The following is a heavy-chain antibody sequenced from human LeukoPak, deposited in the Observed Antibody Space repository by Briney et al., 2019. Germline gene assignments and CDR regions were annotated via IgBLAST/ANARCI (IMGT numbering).Heavy chain of an antibody. CDR1: GFTFSDYY. V-gene: IGHV3-11*04. D-gene: IGHD6-6*01. Sequence: MSGGSLRLSCAASGFTFSDYYMSWIRQAPGKGLEWVSYISSSGSTIYYADSVKGRFTISRDNAKNSLYLQMNTLRDEDTAVYYCARSANPGVHDFDPWGQGTLVTVSS. J-gene: IGHJ5*02. CDR3: ARSANPGVHDFDP. CDR2: ISSSGSTI.